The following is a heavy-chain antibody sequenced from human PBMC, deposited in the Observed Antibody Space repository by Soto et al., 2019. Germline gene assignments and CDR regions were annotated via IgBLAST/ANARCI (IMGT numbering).Heavy chain of an antibody. D-gene: IGHD3-10*01. CDR1: GYTFTSYA. CDR3: ARAGYYYGSGSYYSPGYFDY. CDR2: INAGNGNT. V-gene: IGHV1-3*01. J-gene: IGHJ4*02. Sequence: ASVKVSCKASGYTFTSYAMHWVRQAPGQRLEWMGWINAGNGNTKYSQKFQGRVTITRDTSASTAYMELSSLRSEDTAVYYCARAGYYYGSGSYYSPGYFDYWGQGTLVTVSS.